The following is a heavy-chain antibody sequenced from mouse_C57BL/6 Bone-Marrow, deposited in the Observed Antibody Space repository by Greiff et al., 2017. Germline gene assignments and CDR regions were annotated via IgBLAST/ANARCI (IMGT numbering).Heavy chain of an antibody. Sequence: VMLVESGPGLVQPSQSLSITCTVSGFSLTSYGVHWVRQSPGKGLEWLGVLWRGGSTDYNAAFMSRLSITKDNSKSQVFFKMNSLQADDTAIYNCAKKGKGFWFAYWGQGTLVTVSA. V-gene: IGHV2-5*01. J-gene: IGHJ3*01. CDR2: LWRGGST. CDR1: GFSLTSYG. CDR3: AKKGKGFWFAY.